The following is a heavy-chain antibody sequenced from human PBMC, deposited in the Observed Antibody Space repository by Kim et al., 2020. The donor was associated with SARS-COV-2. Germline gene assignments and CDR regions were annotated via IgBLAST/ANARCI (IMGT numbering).Heavy chain of an antibody. Sequence: GGSLRLSCAASGFTFSSYEMNWVRQAPGKGLEWVSYISSSGSTIYYADSVKGRFTISRDNAKNSLYLQMNSLRAEDTAVYYCARDGITICGVDYYYYGMDVWGQGTTVTVSS. D-gene: IGHD3-3*01. CDR2: ISSSGSTI. CDR3: ARDGITICGVDYYYYGMDV. V-gene: IGHV3-48*03. J-gene: IGHJ6*02. CDR1: GFTFSSYE.